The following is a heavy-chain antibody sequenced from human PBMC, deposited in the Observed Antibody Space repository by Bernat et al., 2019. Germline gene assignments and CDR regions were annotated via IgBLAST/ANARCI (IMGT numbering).Heavy chain of an antibody. D-gene: IGHD3-3*01. V-gene: IGHV1-2*04. Sequence: QVQLVQSGAEVKKPGASVKVSCKASGYTFTGYYMHWVRQAPGQGLEWMGWINPNSGGTSYAQKFQGWVTMTRDTSISTAYMELSRLRSDDTAVYYCAREADFWSGYYRYWGQGTLVTVSS. J-gene: IGHJ4*02. CDR3: AREADFWSGYYRY. CDR2: INPNSGGT. CDR1: GYTFTGYY.